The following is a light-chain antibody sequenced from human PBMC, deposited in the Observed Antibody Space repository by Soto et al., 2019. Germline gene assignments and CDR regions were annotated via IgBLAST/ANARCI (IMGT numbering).Light chain of an antibody. CDR1: QSLSINY. Sequence: EIVLTQSPGTLSLSPGEGATLSCRASQSLSINYLAWYQQKPGQAPRLLIYAASSSAAGLPDRFSGSGSGTDFTLTISRVEPEDFAVYYCQHYGSSPFTFGPGTRVDIK. J-gene: IGKJ3*01. CDR3: QHYGSSPFT. CDR2: AAS. V-gene: IGKV3-20*01.